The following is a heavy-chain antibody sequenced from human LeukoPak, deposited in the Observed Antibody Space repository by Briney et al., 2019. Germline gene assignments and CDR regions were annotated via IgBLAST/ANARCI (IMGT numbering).Heavy chain of an antibody. V-gene: IGHV4-61*08. CDR3: ARDPGADWYFDL. CDR1: GGSISSGDYY. Sequence: SETLSLTCTVSGGSISSGDYYWSWIRQPPGKGLEWIGYIYYSGSTNYNPSLKSRVTISVDTSKNQFSLKLSSVTAADTAVYYCARDPGADWYFDLWGRGTLVTVSS. CDR2: IYYSGST. D-gene: IGHD7-27*01. J-gene: IGHJ2*01.